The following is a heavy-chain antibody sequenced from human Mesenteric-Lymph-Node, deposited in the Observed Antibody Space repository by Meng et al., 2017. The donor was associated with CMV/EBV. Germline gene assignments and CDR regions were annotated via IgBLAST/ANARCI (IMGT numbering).Heavy chain of an antibody. CDR1: GYTFLAYY. V-gene: IGHV1-2*02. Sequence: ASVKVSCQASGYTFLAYYIHWVRQAPGQGLEWLGWINPQTGVISYAQTFQGRVSLTGDTSITTVYMELNSLRSDDTAIYYCARLSGFGESLWDIGYSAGVDVWGQGTTVTVSS. CDR2: INPQTGVI. J-gene: IGHJ6*02. CDR3: ARLSGFGESLWDIGYSAGVDV. D-gene: IGHD3-10*01.